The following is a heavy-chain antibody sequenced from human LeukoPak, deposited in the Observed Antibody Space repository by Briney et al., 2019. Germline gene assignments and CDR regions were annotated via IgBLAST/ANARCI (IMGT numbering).Heavy chain of an antibody. CDR2: IIPILGIA. Sequence: SVKVSCKASGGTFSSNTISWVRQAPGQGLEWMGRIIPILGIANYAQKFQGRVTITADKSTSTAYMELSSLRSEDTAVYYCARDVYYDSSGYPDYYYYYGMDVWGQGTTVTVSS. CDR3: ARDVYYDSSGYPDYYYYYGMDV. J-gene: IGHJ6*02. D-gene: IGHD3-22*01. CDR1: GGTFSSNT. V-gene: IGHV1-69*04.